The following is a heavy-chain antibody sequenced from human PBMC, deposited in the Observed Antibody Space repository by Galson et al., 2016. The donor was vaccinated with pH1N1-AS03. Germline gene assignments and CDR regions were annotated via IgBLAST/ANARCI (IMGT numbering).Heavy chain of an antibody. CDR3: ARESRGVGAIEVGFDP. CDR2: VSYDGSNK. Sequence: LRLSCAASGFTLSHYGMHWVRQAPGKGLECVAVVSYDGSNKYYGDSVKGRFTISRDNSKNTLFLQVNSLRPEDTGVYYCARESRGVGAIEVGFDPWGQGTLVTVSS. CDR1: GFTLSHYG. V-gene: IGHV3-30*01. J-gene: IGHJ5*02. D-gene: IGHD1-26*01.